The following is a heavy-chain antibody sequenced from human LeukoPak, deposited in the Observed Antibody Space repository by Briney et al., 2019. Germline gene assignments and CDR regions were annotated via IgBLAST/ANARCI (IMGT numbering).Heavy chain of an antibody. V-gene: IGHV3-48*03. D-gene: IGHD2-2*02. CDR1: GFTFSSYD. CDR2: IGSAGSTI. CDR3: AKSGCSSTSCYKYMDV. J-gene: IGHJ6*03. Sequence: GGSLRLSCAASGFTFSSYDVNWARQAPGKGLEWVSYIGSAGSTIYYADSVKGRFTISRDNAKNSLYLQMNSLRAEDTAVYYCAKSGCSSTSCYKYMDVWGKGTTVTVSS.